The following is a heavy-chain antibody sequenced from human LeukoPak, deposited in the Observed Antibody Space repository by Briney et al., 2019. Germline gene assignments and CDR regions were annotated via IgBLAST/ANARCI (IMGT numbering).Heavy chain of an antibody. CDR1: GFTFNTLA. Sequence: GSLRLSCAASGFTFNTLAMSWVRQAPGKGLEWVSAINARGFITYYADSVKGRFTISRDNSKNTLFLQMNSLSVEDTAVYYCVNHITAMVRGCLDHWGQGILSPSPQ. CDR3: VNHITAMVRGCLDH. D-gene: IGHD5-18*01. J-gene: IGHJ4*02. V-gene: IGHV3-23*01. CDR2: INARGFIT.